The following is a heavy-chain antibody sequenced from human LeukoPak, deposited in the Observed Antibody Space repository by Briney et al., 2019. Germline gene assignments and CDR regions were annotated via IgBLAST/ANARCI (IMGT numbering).Heavy chain of an antibody. CDR3: TRDLRDGDIVATLDY. Sequence: GGTLRLSCTASGFTFGDYAMSWVRQAPGKGLEWVGFIRRKGYGGTTEYAAAVKGKFTISRDDSKSIAYLQMNSLKTEDTAVYYCTRDLRDGDIVATLDYWGQGTLVTVSS. CDR1: GFTFGDYA. CDR2: IRRKGYGGTT. D-gene: IGHD5-12*01. J-gene: IGHJ4*02. V-gene: IGHV3-49*04.